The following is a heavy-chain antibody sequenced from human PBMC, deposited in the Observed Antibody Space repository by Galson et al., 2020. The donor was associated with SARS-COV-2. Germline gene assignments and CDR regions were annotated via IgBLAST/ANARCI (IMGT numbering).Heavy chain of an antibody. D-gene: IGHD4-17*01. J-gene: IGHJ4*02. CDR3: AKCPYDYGDYVGY. Sequence: GESLKISCAASGFTFSSYAMSWVRQAPGKGLEWVSAISGSGGSTYYADSVKGRFTISRDNSKNTLYLQMNSLRAEDTAVYYCAKCPYDYGDYVGYWGQGTLVTVSS. V-gene: IGHV3-23*01. CDR2: ISGSGGST. CDR1: GFTFSSYA.